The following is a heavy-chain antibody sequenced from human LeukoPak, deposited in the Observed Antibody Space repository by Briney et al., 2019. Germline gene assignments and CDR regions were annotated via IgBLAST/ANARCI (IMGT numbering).Heavy chain of an antibody. Sequence: GGSLRLSCAASGFTFSDYWIHWVRQAPGKGLVWVSRINTDGSITNYADPVKGRFSISRDNAKNTLYLQMSSLRAEDTAVYYCARDRGPRTGFMVREAYDYWGQGTLVTVSS. J-gene: IGHJ4*02. V-gene: IGHV3-74*01. D-gene: IGHD3-10*01. CDR3: ARDRGPRTGFMVREAYDY. CDR2: INTDGSIT. CDR1: GFTFSDYW.